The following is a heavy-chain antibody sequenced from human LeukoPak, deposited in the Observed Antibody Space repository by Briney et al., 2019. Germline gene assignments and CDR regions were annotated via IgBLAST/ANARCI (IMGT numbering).Heavy chain of an antibody. D-gene: IGHD3-16*02. CDR3: AGCLMITFGGAIGLKNWFDP. J-gene: IGHJ5*02. Sequence: SETLSLTCAVYGGSFSGYYWSWIRQPPGKGLEWIGEINHSGSTNYNPSLKSRVTISVDTSKNQFSLKLSSVTAADTAVYYCAGCLMITFGGAIGLKNWFDPWGQGTLVTVSS. V-gene: IGHV4-34*01. CDR1: GGSFSGYY. CDR2: INHSGST.